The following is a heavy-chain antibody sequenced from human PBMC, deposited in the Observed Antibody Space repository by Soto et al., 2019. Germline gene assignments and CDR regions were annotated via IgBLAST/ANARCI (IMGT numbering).Heavy chain of an antibody. CDR2: INHSGST. D-gene: IGHD4-17*01. J-gene: IGHJ4*02. Sequence: SETLSLTCAVYGGSFSGYYWSWIRQPPGKGLEWIGEINHSGSTNYNPSLKSRVTISVDTSKNQSSLKLSSVTAADTAVYYCARRYGVYFDYWGQGTLVTVSS. CDR3: ARRYGVYFDY. V-gene: IGHV4-34*01. CDR1: GGSFSGYY.